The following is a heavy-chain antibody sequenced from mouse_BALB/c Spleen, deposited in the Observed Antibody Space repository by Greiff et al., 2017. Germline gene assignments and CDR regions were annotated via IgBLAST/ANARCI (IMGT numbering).Heavy chain of an antibody. CDR1: GFTFSNYW. D-gene: IGHD2-1*01. J-gene: IGHJ3*01. CDR2: IRLKSNNYAT. V-gene: IGHV6-6*02. Sequence: EVKLVESGGGLVQPGGSMKLSCVASGFTFSNYWMNWVRQSPEKGLEWVAEIRLKSNNYATHYAESVKGRFTISRDDSKSSVYLQMNNLSAEDTGIYYCTPAYGNYEAWFAYWGQGTLVTVSA. CDR3: TPAYGNYEAWFAY.